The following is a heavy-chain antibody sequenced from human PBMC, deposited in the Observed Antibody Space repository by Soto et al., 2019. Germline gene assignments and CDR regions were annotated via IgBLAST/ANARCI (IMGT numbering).Heavy chain of an antibody. D-gene: IGHD1-26*01. CDR1: GGSISSYC. J-gene: IGHJ5*02. V-gene: IGHV4-59*01. Sequence: LEILSLTCTVSGGSISSYCWSWIRQPPGKGLVWIGYIYYSGSTNYNPSLKSRVTISVDTSKNQFSLKLSSVTAADTAVYYCARGRAPSIVGATTGWFDPWGQGTLVTVSS. CDR2: IYYSGST. CDR3: ARGRAPSIVGATTGWFDP.